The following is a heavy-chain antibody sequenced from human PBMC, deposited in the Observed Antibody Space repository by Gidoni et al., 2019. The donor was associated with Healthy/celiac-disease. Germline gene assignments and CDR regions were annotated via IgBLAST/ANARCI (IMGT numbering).Heavy chain of an antibody. CDR2: INHSGST. V-gene: IGHV4-34*01. CDR1: GGSFSGYY. CDR3: ARATRRSSTSQIPYYYYYGMDV. D-gene: IGHD2-2*01. Sequence: QVQLQQWGAGLLMPSETLSLTCAVYGGSFSGYYWSWLRQPPGKGLEWIGEINHSGSTNYTPSLKSRVTISVDTSKNQFFLKLSSVTAADTAVYYCARATRRSSTSQIPYYYYYGMDVWGQGTTVTVSS. J-gene: IGHJ6*02.